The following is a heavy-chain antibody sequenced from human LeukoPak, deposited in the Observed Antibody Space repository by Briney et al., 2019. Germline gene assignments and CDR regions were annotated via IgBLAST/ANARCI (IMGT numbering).Heavy chain of an antibody. V-gene: IGHV4-59*01. CDR3: ARVRRSSMVRGVIIQTGYYYYYMDV. D-gene: IGHD3-10*01. CDR1: GGSISSYY. J-gene: IGHJ6*03. CDR2: IYYSGST. Sequence: PSETLSFTCTVSGGSISSYYWSWIRQPPGKGLEWIGYIYYSGSTNYNPSLKSRVTISVDTSKNQFSLKLSSVTAADTAVYYCARVRRSSMVRGVIIQTGYYYYYMDVWGKGTTVTISS.